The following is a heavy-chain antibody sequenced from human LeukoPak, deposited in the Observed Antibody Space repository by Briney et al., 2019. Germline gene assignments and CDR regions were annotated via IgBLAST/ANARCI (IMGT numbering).Heavy chain of an antibody. D-gene: IGHD2-2*01. J-gene: IGHJ4*02. CDR2: INSDGSST. CDR1: GFTFSSYS. Sequence: GGSLRLSCVASGFTFSSYSMNWVRQAPGKGLVWVSRINSDGSSTSYADSVKGRFTISRDNAKNTLYLQMNSLRAEDTAVYYCARIPYCSSTNCYPSDYWGQGSLVTVSS. V-gene: IGHV3-74*01. CDR3: ARIPYCSSTNCYPSDY.